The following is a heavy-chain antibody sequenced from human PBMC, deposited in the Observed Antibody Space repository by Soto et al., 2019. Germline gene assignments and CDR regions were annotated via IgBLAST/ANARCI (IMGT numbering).Heavy chain of an antibody. Sequence: PGGSLRLSCAASGFTFSSYGMHWVRQAPGKGLEWVAVIWYDGSNKYYADSVKGRSTISRDNSKNTLYLQMNSLRAEDTAVYYCAREGTYCSGGSCYPHFDYWGQGTLVTVSS. CDR2: IWYDGSNK. CDR3: AREGTYCSGGSCYPHFDY. J-gene: IGHJ4*02. V-gene: IGHV3-33*01. CDR1: GFTFSSYG. D-gene: IGHD2-15*01.